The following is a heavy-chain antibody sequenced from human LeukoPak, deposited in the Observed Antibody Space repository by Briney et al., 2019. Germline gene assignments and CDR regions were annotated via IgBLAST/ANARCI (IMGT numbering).Heavy chain of an antibody. J-gene: IGHJ4*02. Sequence: PGRSLRLSCAASGFTFSNYGMHWVRQAPGKGLEWVAVIWYDGSNKYYADSVKGRFTISRDNPKNTLYLQMNSLRAEDTAVYYCAGNYGPYYFDYWGQGTLVTASS. CDR1: GFTFSNYG. D-gene: IGHD3-10*01. CDR2: IWYDGSNK. V-gene: IGHV3-33*01. CDR3: AGNYGPYYFDY.